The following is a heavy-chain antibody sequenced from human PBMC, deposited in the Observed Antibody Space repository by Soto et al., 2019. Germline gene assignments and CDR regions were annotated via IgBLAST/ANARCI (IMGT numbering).Heavy chain of an antibody. CDR3: ARVSVPHYFDY. CDR2: IYYSGST. J-gene: IGHJ4*02. V-gene: IGHV4-34*01. CDR1: GGSFSGYY. Sequence: TSATLSLTCAVYGGSFSGYYWSWIRQPPGKGLEWIGYIYYSGSTYYNPSLKSRVTISIDTSMNQFSLKLSSVTAADTAVYCCARVSVPHYFDYWSQGTLVTVSS.